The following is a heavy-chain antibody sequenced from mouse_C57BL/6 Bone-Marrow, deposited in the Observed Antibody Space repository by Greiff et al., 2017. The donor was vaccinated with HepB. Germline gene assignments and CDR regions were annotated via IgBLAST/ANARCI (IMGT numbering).Heavy chain of an antibody. J-gene: IGHJ1*03. CDR3: ADSKGYWYCDD. V-gene: IGHV1-81*01. D-gene: IGHD2-5*01. CDR2: IYPRSGNT. CDR1: GYTFTSYG. Sequence: QVQLQQSGAELARPGASVKLSCKASGYTFTSYGISWVKQRTGQGLEWIGEIYPRSGNTYYNEKFKGKATLTEDKSSSTAYMELRSLTSEDSAVYFCADSKGYWYCDDWGTGTTVTVSS.